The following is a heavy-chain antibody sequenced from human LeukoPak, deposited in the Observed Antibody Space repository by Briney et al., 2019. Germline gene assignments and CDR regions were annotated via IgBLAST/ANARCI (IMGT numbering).Heavy chain of an antibody. Sequence: ASVKVSCKASGYTFTSYGISWVRQAPGQGLEWMGWISAYNGNTNYAQKLQGRVTMTTDTSTSTAYMELRSLRSDDTAVYYCARDPFKRYRSGGSCYSGYFDYWGQGTLVTVSS. D-gene: IGHD2-15*01. V-gene: IGHV1-18*01. J-gene: IGHJ4*02. CDR3: ARDPFKRYRSGGSCYSGYFDY. CDR1: GYTFTSYG. CDR2: ISAYNGNT.